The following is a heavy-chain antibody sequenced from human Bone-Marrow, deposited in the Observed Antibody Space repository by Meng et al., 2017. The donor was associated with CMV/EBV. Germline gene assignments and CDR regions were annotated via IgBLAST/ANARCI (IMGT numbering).Heavy chain of an antibody. V-gene: IGHV3-33*03. CDR3: AKGMGASGYYGMDV. Sequence: GGSLRLSCAASGFTFSQYGMNWVRQAPGKGLEWVAVIWHDGRNEDYADSVKGRFTISRDKSKNTLNLQMNSLRAEDTAVYYCAKGMGASGYYGMDVWGRGTTVTVSS. CDR2: IWHDGRNE. CDR1: GFTFSQYG. J-gene: IGHJ6*02. D-gene: IGHD3-22*01.